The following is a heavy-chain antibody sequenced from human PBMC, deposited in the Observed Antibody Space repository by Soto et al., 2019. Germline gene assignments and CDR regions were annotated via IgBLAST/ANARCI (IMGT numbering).Heavy chain of an antibody. CDR1: GFTFSSYS. CDR2: ISSSSSYI. J-gene: IGHJ1*01. D-gene: IGHD3-22*01. Sequence: GGSLRLSCAASGFTFSSYSMNWVRQAPGKGLEWVSSISSSSSYIYYADSVKGRFTISRDNAKNSLYLQMNSLRAEDTAVYYCARAKNLDSRGYYYVPEYFQHWGQGALVTVSS. CDR3: ARAKNLDSRGYYYVPEYFQH. V-gene: IGHV3-21*01.